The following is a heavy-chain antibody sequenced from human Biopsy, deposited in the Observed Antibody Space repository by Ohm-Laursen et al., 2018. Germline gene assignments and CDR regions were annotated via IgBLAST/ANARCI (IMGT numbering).Heavy chain of an antibody. V-gene: IGHV3-48*01. CDR2: TDTTSGTK. D-gene: IGHD1/OR15-1a*01. Sequence: SLRLSCAASGFSFSSYSMNWARHAPGKGLEWVSYTDTTSGTKFYADSVKGRFTISRDNAKNSLYLQMTSLRAEDTAVYFCVRGWWNRSSLFLDHWGQGSLVTVSS. J-gene: IGHJ4*02. CDR3: VRGWWNRSSLFLDH. CDR1: GFSFSSYS.